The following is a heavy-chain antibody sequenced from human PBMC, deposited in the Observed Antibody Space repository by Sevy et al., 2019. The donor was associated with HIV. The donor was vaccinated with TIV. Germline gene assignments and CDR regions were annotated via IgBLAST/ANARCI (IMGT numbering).Heavy chain of an antibody. CDR1: GFTFSSYW. V-gene: IGHV3-7*03. CDR2: IKQDGSEK. CDR3: ARDARRVVPAANAYCYYYMDV. J-gene: IGHJ6*03. Sequence: GGSLRLSCAASGFTFSSYWMSWVRQAPGKGLEWVANIKQDGSEKYYVDSVKGRFTISRDNAKNSLYLQMNSLRAEDTAVYYCARDARRVVPAANAYCYYYMDVWGKGTTVTVSS. D-gene: IGHD2-2*01.